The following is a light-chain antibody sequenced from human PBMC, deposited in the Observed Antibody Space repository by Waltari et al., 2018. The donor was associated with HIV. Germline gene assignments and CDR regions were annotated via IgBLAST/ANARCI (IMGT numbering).Light chain of an antibody. Sequence: DIQMTQSPSSLSASVGDRVSITCRASQTIKNNLNWYRQTPGKAPEPLNFGASNLQSGVPSRFTGTGSGTYFTLTVSSLQPEDVATYYCLQTYMTPQTFGQGTRLEIK. CDR3: LQTYMTPQT. V-gene: IGKV1-39*01. CDR1: QTIKNN. CDR2: GAS. J-gene: IGKJ5*01.